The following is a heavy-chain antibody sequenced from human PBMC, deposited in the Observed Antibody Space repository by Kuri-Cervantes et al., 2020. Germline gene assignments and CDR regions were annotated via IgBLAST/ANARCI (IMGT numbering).Heavy chain of an antibody. CDR2: IIPILGIA. D-gene: IGHD3-10*01. Sequence: SVKVSCKASGGTFSSYTISWVRQAPGQGLEWMGRIIPILGIANYAQKFQGRVTITADKSTSTAYMELSSLRSEDTAVYYCAKVHIYAPRITMVRGVISKYYFDYWGQGTLVTVSS. CDR3: AKVHIYAPRITMVRGVISKYYFDY. V-gene: IGHV1-69*02. CDR1: GGTFSSYT. J-gene: IGHJ4*02.